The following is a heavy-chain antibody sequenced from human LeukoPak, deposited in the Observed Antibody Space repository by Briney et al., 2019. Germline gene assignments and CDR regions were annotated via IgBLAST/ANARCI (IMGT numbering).Heavy chain of an antibody. J-gene: IGHJ6*02. CDR3: ARGSYGYSAPGRPDYYYYGMDV. D-gene: IGHD5-18*01. CDR2: IYTSGST. Sequence: SETLSLTCTVSGGSISSYYWSWIRQPAGKGLEWIGRIYTSGSTNYNPSLKSRVTMSVDTSKNQFSLKLSSVTAADTAVYYCARGSYGYSAPGRPDYYYYGMDVWGQGTMVTVSS. V-gene: IGHV4-4*07. CDR1: GGSISSYY.